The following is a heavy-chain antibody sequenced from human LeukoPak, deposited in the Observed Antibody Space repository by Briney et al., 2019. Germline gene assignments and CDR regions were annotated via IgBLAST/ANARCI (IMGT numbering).Heavy chain of an antibody. J-gene: IGHJ4*02. CDR1: GYTFTGYY. CDR3: ARDLTVGATDFDY. Sequence: GASVKVSCKASGYTFTGYYMHWVRQAPGQGLEWMGWINPNSGGTNYAQKFQGRVTTTRDTSISTAYMELSRLRSDDTAVYYCARDLTVGATDFDYWGQGTLVTVSS. D-gene: IGHD1-26*01. CDR2: INPNSGGT. V-gene: IGHV1-2*02.